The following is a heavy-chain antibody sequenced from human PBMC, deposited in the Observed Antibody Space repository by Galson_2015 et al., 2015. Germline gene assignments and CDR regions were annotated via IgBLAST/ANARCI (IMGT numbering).Heavy chain of an antibody. CDR2: ISSSSSYI. CDR1: GFTFSSYS. CDR3: ARDSQDGYDLCY. D-gene: IGHD5-12*01. Sequence: SLRLSCAASGFTFSSYSMNWVRQAPGKGLEWVSSISSSSSYIYYADSVKGRFTISRDNAKNSLYLQMNSLRAEDTAVYYCARDSQDGYDLCYWGQGTLVTVSS. J-gene: IGHJ4*02. V-gene: IGHV3-21*01.